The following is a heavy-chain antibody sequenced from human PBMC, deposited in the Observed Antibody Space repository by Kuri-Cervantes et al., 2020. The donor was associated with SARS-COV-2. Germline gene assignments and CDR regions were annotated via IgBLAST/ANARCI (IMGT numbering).Heavy chain of an antibody. D-gene: IGHD3-3*01. CDR2: IYPADSET. CDR3: ARLLFWSGFVDS. J-gene: IGHJ4*02. Sequence: GESLKISCQGSGYSFSSYWIGWVRQMPGKGLEWMGIIYPADSETRYSPSLQGQVTISADKSTTTAYLQWSSLKASDTAMYYCARLLFWSGFVDSWGQGTLVTSPQ. V-gene: IGHV5-51*01. CDR1: GYSFSSYW.